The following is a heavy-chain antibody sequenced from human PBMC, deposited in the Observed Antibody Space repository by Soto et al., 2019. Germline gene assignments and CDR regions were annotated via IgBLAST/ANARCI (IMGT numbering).Heavy chain of an antibody. CDR3: ASDSDIARFFI. J-gene: IGHJ4*02. CDR1: DDGSSY. Sequence: SETLSLTCSVSDDGSSYWGWIRQAPGKGLEWIGSIHYGGTTYYNPYLKSRDTISFDTSKSQFSLKLNSVIAADAAVYYCASDSDIARFFIWGQG. D-gene: IGHD2-21*02. CDR2: IHYGGTT. V-gene: IGHV4-39*01.